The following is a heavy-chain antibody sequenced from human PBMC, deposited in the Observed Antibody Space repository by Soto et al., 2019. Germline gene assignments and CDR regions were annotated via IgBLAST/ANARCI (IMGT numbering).Heavy chain of an antibody. V-gene: IGHV3-23*01. Sequence: EVQLLESGGTLVQVGGSLRLSCVASGFYFSNYAVTWVRQAPGKGLEWVSAISGSGAGTYYADSLKGRFTISRDNSKNTVHLRMNSLRVEDTAVYHCAKRIKSGRYYVGNAMAVWGQGTTVIVS. J-gene: IGHJ6*02. D-gene: IGHD1-26*01. CDR3: AKRIKSGRYYVGNAMAV. CDR1: GFYFSNYA. CDR2: ISGSGAGT.